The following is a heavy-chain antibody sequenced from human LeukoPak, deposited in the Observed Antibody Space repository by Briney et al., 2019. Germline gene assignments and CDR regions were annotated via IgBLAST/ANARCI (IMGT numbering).Heavy chain of an antibody. CDR2: IWYDGSNK. Sequence: GRSLRLSCAASGFTFSSYGMHWVRQAPGKGPEWVAVIWYDGSNKYYADSVKGRFTISRDNSKNTLYLQMNSLRAEDTAVYYCAREVSALDYWGQGTLVTVSS. V-gene: IGHV3-33*01. CDR3: AREVSALDY. CDR1: GFTFSSYG. J-gene: IGHJ4*02.